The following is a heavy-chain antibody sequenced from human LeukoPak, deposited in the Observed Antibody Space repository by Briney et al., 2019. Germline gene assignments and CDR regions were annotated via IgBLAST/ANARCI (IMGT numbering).Heavy chain of an antibody. D-gene: IGHD3-10*01. CDR3: AKDSKRWKTYYYASGSYHFDY. CDR2: IRFDGSNK. Sequence: GGSLRLSCAASGFTFSSYGMHWVRQAPGKGLEGVAFIRFDGSNKDYADSVKGRFTISRDNSKNTVYLQMNSLRPEDTAVYYCAKDSKRWKTYYYASGSYHFDYWGQGTLVTVSS. V-gene: IGHV3-30*02. CDR1: GFTFSSYG. J-gene: IGHJ4*02.